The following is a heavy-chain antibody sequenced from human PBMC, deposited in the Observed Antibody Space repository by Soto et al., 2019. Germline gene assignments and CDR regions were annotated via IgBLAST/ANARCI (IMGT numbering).Heavy chain of an antibody. Sequence: QVQLVQSGAEVKKPGASVKVSCKASGGTFSSYTISWVRQAPGQGLEWMGRIIPILGIANYAQKFQGRVTSTADKSTSTAYMELSSLRSEDTAVYYCARVAISGGFDLWGRGTLVTVSS. V-gene: IGHV1-69*02. CDR3: ARVAISGGFDL. CDR1: GGTFSSYT. D-gene: IGHD3-9*01. CDR2: IIPILGIA. J-gene: IGHJ2*01.